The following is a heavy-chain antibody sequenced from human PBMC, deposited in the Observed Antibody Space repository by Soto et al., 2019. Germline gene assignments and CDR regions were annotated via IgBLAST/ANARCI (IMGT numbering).Heavy chain of an antibody. CDR1: GGTFSSYA. V-gene: IGHV1-69*06. CDR2: IIPIFGTA. J-gene: IGHJ4*02. D-gene: IGHD6-19*01. Sequence: ASVKVSCKASGGTFSSYAISWVRQAPGQGLEWMGGIIPIFGTANYAQKFQGRVTITADKSTSTAYMELSSLRSEDTAAYYCARDLTAVAGTGFEYWGQGTLVTVSS. CDR3: ARDLTAVAGTGFEY.